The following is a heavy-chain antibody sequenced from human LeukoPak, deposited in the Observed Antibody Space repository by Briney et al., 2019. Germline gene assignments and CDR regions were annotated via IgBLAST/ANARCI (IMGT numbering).Heavy chain of an antibody. V-gene: IGHV3-23*01. CDR2: ITNGAAST. CDR3: AKGFTGSVGAYFGY. CDR1: GFTFSSYA. J-gene: IGHJ4*02. D-gene: IGHD1-26*01. Sequence: GGPLRLSCAASGFTFSSYAMTWVRQAPGKGLEWVSSITNGAASTYYADSVKGWFTISRDNSKNTLYLQMNSLRAEDTAVYYCAKGFTGSVGAYFGYWGQGTLVTV.